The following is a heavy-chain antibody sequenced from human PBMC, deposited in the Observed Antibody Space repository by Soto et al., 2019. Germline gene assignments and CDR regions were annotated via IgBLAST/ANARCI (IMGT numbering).Heavy chain of an antibody. CDR1: GFTFSNYA. J-gene: IGHJ5*02. CDR3: AKSSELSGSYSTGFDL. V-gene: IGHV3-23*01. Sequence: PGGSLRLPCAASGFTFSNYAMNWVRPAPGKGLEWVSGISKGGGVRYYATSVKGRFAISRDNSKNSHYLEMNSLRAEDTAVYYCAKSSELSGSYSTGFDLWGQGTLVTVSS. D-gene: IGHD3-10*01. CDR2: ISKGGGVR.